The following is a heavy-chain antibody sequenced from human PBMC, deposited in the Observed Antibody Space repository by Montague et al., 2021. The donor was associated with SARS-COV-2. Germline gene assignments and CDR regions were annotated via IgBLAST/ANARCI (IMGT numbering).Heavy chain of an antibody. CDR3: AHRRAFYGDYGY. V-gene: IGHV2-5*02. CDR1: GFSLSTSGVG. CDR2: IYWDDDK. D-gene: IGHD4-17*01. Sequence: PALVKPTQTLTLTCTFSGFSLSTSGVGVGWIRQPPGKALEWLALIYWDDDKRYSTSLKSRLTITKDTSKNQVVPTMTNMDPVDTATYYCAHRRAFYGDYGYWGQGTLVTVSS. J-gene: IGHJ4*02.